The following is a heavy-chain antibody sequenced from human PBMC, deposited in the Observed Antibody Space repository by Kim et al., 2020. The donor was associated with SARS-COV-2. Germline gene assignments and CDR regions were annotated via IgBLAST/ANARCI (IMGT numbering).Heavy chain of an antibody. J-gene: IGHJ3*02. CDR1: GFTFSNYA. D-gene: IGHD3-22*01. Sequence: GGSLRLSCVGSGFTFSNYAMSWVRQAPGKGLEWVSGMSGSGNSIYYADSVKGRFTISRDNSQNTLYLQMNSLRAEDTAVYYCSDSSGFDAFDIWGQGTAVTVSS. CDR3: SDSSGFDAFDI. CDR2: MSGSGNSI. V-gene: IGHV3-23*01.